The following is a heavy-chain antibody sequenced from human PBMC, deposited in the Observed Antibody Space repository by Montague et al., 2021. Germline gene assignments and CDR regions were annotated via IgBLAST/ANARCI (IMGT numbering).Heavy chain of an antibody. D-gene: IGHD2-2*01. CDR3: AKSHYASGGWGYYFDL. Sequence: SLRLSCAASGFTFSRRAMSWVRQAPGKGLEWVSSISGKSNNTYYIDSLKGRLTISRDNSKNTLFLQMNSLRAEDTAVYYCAKSHYASGGWGYYFDLWGQGALVTVSS. J-gene: IGHJ4*02. V-gene: IGHV3-23*01. CDR1: GFTFSRRA. CDR2: ISGKSNNT.